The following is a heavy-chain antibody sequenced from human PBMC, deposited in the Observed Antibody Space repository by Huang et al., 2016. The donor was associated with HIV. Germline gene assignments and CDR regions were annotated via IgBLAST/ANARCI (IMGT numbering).Heavy chain of an antibody. CDR2: INLDGRER. CDR1: GVTFRSYW. Sequence: EVHLVESGGGLVRPGRSLRLSCAASGVTFRSYWMNWVRQAPGRGLEWVANINLDGRERFYVDSVRGRFSISRDNGNNSVSLHLNSLKPEDTGIYYCARGFQAKPGDYWGQGALVIVSS. V-gene: IGHV3-7*01. J-gene: IGHJ4*02. CDR3: ARGFQAKPGDY.